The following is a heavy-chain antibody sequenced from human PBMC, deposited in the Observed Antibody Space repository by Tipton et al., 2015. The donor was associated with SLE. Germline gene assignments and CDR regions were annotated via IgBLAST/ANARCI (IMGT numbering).Heavy chain of an antibody. D-gene: IGHD6-6*01. J-gene: IGHJ4*02. CDR1: GGSISSHY. Sequence: GLVKPSETLSLTCTVSGGSISSHYWSWIRQPPGKGLEWIGYIYYSGSTNYNPSLKSRVTISVDTSKNQFSLKLSSVTAADTAVYYCARESGSSSDYWGQGTLVTVSS. CDR3: ARESGSSSDY. CDR2: IYYSGST. V-gene: IGHV4-59*11.